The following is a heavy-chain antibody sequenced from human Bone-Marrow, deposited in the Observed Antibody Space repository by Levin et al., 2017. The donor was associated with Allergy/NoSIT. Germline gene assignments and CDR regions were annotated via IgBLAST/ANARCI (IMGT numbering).Heavy chain of an antibody. V-gene: IGHV1-46*01. CDR1: GYLFTSYY. CDR3: ARLYSGGSTYYFYGMDV. D-gene: IGHD2-15*01. Sequence: PGESLKISCKASGYLFTSYYINWVRQAPGQGLEWMGIINPVGDGTRYAQKFQDRVTMTKNTSTSIVYMELSSLRSDDTAVYYCARLYSGGSTYYFYGMDVWGQGTTVTVSS. CDR2: INPVGDGT. J-gene: IGHJ6*02.